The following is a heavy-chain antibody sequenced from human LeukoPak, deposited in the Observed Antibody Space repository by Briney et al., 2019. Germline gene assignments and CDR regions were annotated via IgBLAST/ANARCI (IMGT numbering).Heavy chain of an antibody. V-gene: IGHV3-23*01. CDR3: TKDRRQWVVPYFDS. CDR1: GFTFSTYA. CDR2: ISSGGNT. Sequence: PGGSLRLSCAASGFTFSTYAMSWVRHTPGKGLEWVSGISSGGNTQYTDSVKGRFTVSRDNSKNKLHLQMDSLRAEDTAIYYCTKDRRQWVVPYFDSWGQGTVVTVSS. D-gene: IGHD6-19*01. J-gene: IGHJ4*02.